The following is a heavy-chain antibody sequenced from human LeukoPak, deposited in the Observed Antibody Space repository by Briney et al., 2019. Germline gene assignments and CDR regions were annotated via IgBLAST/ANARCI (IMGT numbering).Heavy chain of an antibody. J-gene: IGHJ6*02. Sequence: GGSLRLSCAASGFTVSSNYMSWVRQAPGKGLEWVSVIYSGGSTYYADSVKGRFTISRDNSKNTLYPQMNSLRAEDTAVYYCARVNYRYYYYGMDVWGQGTTATVSS. CDR3: ARVNYRYYYYGMDV. CDR2: IYSGGST. V-gene: IGHV3-53*01. CDR1: GFTVSSNY. D-gene: IGHD4-11*01.